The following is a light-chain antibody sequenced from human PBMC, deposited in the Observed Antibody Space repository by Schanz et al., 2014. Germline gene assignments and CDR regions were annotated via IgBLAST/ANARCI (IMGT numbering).Light chain of an antibody. CDR1: SSDVGGYNY. CDR3: SSYTSSSTVV. V-gene: IGLV2-8*01. Sequence: SALTQPPSSSVSPGQSVTISCTGTSSDVGGYNYVSWYQQYPGKAPKLMIYEVNKRPSGVPDRFSGSKSGNTASLTVSGLQAEDEADYYCSSYTSSSTVVFGGGTKLTVL. CDR2: EVN. J-gene: IGLJ2*01.